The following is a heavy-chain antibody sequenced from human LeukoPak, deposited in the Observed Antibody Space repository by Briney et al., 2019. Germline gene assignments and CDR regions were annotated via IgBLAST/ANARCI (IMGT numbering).Heavy chain of an antibody. D-gene: IGHD3-10*01. V-gene: IGHV3-30*18. CDR3: AKDHPYGSGHYMDV. CDR1: GFTFSSYG. J-gene: IGHJ6*03. Sequence: PGGSLRLSCAASGFTFSSYGMHWVRQAPGKGLEWVAVISYDGSNKYYADSVKGRFTISRDNSKNTLYLQMNSLRAEDTAVYYSAKDHPYGSGHYMDVWGKGTTVTVSS. CDR2: ISYDGSNK.